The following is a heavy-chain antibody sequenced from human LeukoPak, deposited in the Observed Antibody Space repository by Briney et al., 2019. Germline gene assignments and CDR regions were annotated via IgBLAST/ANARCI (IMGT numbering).Heavy chain of an antibody. CDR1: GSRFTNFW. V-gene: IGHV5-51*01. CDR2: IGPGDSDT. Sequence: GESLKFSCKASGSRFTNFWFTWARQMPGKGLEWMGIIGPGDSDTRNSPSFQGQVTISADKSITTAHLQWSSLKASDSAMYYCSRSGYNGYDLDHRGQGTLVTVSS. J-gene: IGHJ5*02. CDR3: SRSGYNGYDLDH. D-gene: IGHD5-12*01.